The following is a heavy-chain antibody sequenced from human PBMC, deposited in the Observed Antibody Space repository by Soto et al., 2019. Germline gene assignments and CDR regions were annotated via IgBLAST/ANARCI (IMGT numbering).Heavy chain of an antibody. CDR1: DLTFSSAW. CDR3: VRFGEGYHYFGLDV. V-gene: IGHV3-15*07. CDR2: IKSKGGGGTT. J-gene: IGHJ6*02. Sequence: EVQLVESGGGLVKPGGSLRLSCVVSDLTFSSAWMNWVRQAPGKGLVWVGRIKSKGGGGTTDYAAPVKGRFTILRDDSKNTLFLQMDSLKTEDAAVYYCVRFGEGYHYFGLDVWGQGTTVIVSS. D-gene: IGHD3-10*01.